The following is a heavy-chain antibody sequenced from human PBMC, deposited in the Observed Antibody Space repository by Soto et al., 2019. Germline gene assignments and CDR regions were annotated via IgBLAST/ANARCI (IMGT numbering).Heavy chain of an antibody. J-gene: IGHJ6*02. CDR3: AKDPTYASYYYYYGMDV. D-gene: IGHD4-4*01. CDR2: ISGSGGST. Sequence: GGSLRLSCAASGFTFSSYAMSWVRQAPGKGLEWVSAISGSGGSTYYADSVKGRFTISRDNPKNTLYLQMNSLRAEDTAVYYCAKDPTYASYYYYYGMDVWGQGTTVTVSS. CDR1: GFTFSSYA. V-gene: IGHV3-23*01.